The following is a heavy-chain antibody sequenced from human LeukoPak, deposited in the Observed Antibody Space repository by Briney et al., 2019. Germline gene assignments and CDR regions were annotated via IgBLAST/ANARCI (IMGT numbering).Heavy chain of an antibody. V-gene: IGHV1-24*01. CDR1: GYTFTGYY. CDR3: ATDEVGATNESPLGMDV. CDR2: FDPEDGET. Sequence: ASVKVSCKASGYTFTGYYMHWVRQAPGKGLEWMGGFDPEDGETIYAQKFQGRVTMTEDTSTDTAYMELSSLRSEDTAVYYCATDEVGATNESPLGMDVWGQGTTVTVSS. D-gene: IGHD1-26*01. J-gene: IGHJ6*02.